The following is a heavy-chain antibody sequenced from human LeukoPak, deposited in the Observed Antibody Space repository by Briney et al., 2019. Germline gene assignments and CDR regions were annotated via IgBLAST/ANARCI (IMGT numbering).Heavy chain of an antibody. CDR2: INHSGST. Sequence: SETLSLTCAVYGGSFSGYYWSWIRQPPGKGLEWIGEINHSGSTNYNPSLKSRVTISVDTSKNQFSLKLSSVTAADTAVYYCARGGTMVRGVITSLLDYWGQGTLVTVSS. CDR1: GGSFSGYY. D-gene: IGHD3-10*01. J-gene: IGHJ4*02. CDR3: ARGGTMVRGVITSLLDY. V-gene: IGHV4-34*01.